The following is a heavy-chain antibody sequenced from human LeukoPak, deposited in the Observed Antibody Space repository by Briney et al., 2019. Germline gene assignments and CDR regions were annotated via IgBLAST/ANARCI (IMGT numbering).Heavy chain of an antibody. V-gene: IGHV3-11*05. J-gene: IGHJ5*02. Sequence: GGSLRLSCAASGLSYSDSYMTWIRQAPGKGLEWVSYISSSGSYTNYADSVQGRFTVSRDNAKNSLFLHMTSLRAEDTAVYYCAREGMPGWFDPWGQGTLVTVSS. D-gene: IGHD2-2*01. CDR1: GLSYSDSY. CDR3: AREGMPGWFDP. CDR2: ISSSGSYT.